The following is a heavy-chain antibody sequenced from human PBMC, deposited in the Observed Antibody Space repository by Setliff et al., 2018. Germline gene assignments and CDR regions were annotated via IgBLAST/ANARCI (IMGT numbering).Heavy chain of an antibody. J-gene: IGHJ3*02. CDR1: GFTFSRYW. CDR2: ISATGGAT. V-gene: IGHV3-23*01. CDR3: ARGGVTNYYDSSGIPDAFDI. Sequence: GGSLRLSCVGSGFTFSRYWMSWVRQAPGKGLEWVALISATGGATYYANSVKGRFTIFRDNSKNTLYLQMSSLRAEDTAVYYCARGGVTNYYDSSGIPDAFDIWGQGTMVTVSS. D-gene: IGHD3-22*01.